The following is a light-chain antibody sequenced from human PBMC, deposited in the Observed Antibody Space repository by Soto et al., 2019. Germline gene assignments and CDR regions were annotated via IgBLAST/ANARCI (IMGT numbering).Light chain of an antibody. Sequence: IQLTQSPSSLSASVGDRVTLTCRASQGIRNNLGWYQQKPGKAPKLLIYAASSLQSGVPSRFSGSGSGTDFTLTISSLQPEDFATYYCLQDYNYPRTFGQGTKVDIK. J-gene: IGKJ1*01. CDR1: QGIRNN. CDR3: LQDYNYPRT. V-gene: IGKV1-6*01. CDR2: AAS.